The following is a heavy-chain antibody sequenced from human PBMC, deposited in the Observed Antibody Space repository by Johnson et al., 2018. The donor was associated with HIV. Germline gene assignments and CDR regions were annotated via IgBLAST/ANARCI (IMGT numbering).Heavy chain of an antibody. CDR2: ISYDGSNK. V-gene: IGHV3-30*03. CDR3: ARSDFGDPTYDAFDI. Sequence: QVQLVESGGGVVQPGGSLRLSCAASGFTFSSYGMHWVRQAPGKGLEWVAFISYDGSNKYYADSVKGRFTISRDNSKNTLYLQMNSLRGEDTAVYYCARSDFGDPTYDAFDIWGQGTMVTVSS. D-gene: IGHD4-17*01. J-gene: IGHJ3*02. CDR1: GFTFSSYG.